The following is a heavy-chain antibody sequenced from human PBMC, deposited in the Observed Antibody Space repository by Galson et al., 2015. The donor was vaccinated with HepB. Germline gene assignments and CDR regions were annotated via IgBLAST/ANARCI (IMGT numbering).Heavy chain of an antibody. D-gene: IGHD3-3*01. J-gene: IGHJ4*02. V-gene: IGHV3-11*01. CDR2: ISSSGSTI. Sequence: SLRLSCAAPGFTFSNYRMHWVRQAPGKGLEWVSYISSSGSTIYYADSVKGRFTISRDNAKNSLYLQMNSLRAEDTAVYYCARSAYDFWSGYYSPLFDYWGQGTLVTVSS. CDR1: GFTFSNYR. CDR3: ARSAYDFWSGYYSPLFDY.